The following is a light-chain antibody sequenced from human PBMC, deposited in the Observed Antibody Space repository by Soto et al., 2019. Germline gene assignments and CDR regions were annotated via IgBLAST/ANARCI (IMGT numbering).Light chain of an antibody. CDR3: QHYNNWPLT. J-gene: IGKJ4*01. CDR1: QSVNSD. Sequence: EIVMTQSPGTLSVSPGEGATLSCRASQSVNSDLAWFQQKPGQAPRLIIYQTSTRATGVPARFSGSGSGTEFTLTISSLQSEDFAIDYCQHYNNWPLTFGGGTKVEIK. CDR2: QTS. V-gene: IGKV3-15*01.